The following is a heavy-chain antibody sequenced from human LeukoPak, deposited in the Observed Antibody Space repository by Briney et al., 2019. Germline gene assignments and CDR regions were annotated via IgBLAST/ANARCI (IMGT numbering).Heavy chain of an antibody. CDR2: ISSSSSSYI. Sequence: GGSLRLSCAASGFTFSSYSMNWVRQAPGKGLEWVSSISSSSSSYIYYADSVKGRFTISRDNAKNSLYLQMNSLCAEDTAVYYCARDHWEGYSNASSGYRFAYWGQGTLVTVSS. J-gene: IGHJ4*02. D-gene: IGHD3-22*01. V-gene: IGHV3-21*01. CDR1: GFTFSSYS. CDR3: ARDHWEGYSNASSGYRFAY.